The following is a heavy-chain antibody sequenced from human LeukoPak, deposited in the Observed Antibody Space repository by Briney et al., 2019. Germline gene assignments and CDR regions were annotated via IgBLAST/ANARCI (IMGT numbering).Heavy chain of an antibody. V-gene: IGHV1-18*01. CDR2: ISAYNGNT. D-gene: IGHD3-3*01. J-gene: IGHJ4*02. CDR3: ARALLDFWSGYYRYYFDY. Sequence: GASVKVSCKASGYTFTSYGISWVRQAPGQGLEWMGWISAYNGNTNYAQKLQGRVTMTTDTSTSTAYMELRSLRSDDTAVYYCARALLDFWSGYYRYYFDYWGQGTLVIVSS. CDR1: GYTFTSYG.